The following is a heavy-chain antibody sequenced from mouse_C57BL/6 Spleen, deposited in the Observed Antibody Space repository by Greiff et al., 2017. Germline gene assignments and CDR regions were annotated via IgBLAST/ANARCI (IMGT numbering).Heavy chain of an antibody. J-gene: IGHJ3*01. D-gene: IGHD2-12*01. V-gene: IGHV2-6-1*01. CDR3: ARHSYDRGFAY. CDR1: GFSLTSYG. CDR2: IWNDGST. Sequence: QVQLKESGPGLVAPSQCLSITCTVSGFSLTSYGVHWVRQPPGKGLEWLVVIWNDGSTTYNSALKSSLSISKDNSKSQVFLKMNRRQTDDTAMYYCARHSYDRGFAYWGQGTLVTVSA.